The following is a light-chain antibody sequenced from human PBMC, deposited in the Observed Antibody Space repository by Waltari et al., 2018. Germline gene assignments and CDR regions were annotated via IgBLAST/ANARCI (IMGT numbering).Light chain of an antibody. CDR3: GAWDSSLNAQV. V-gene: IGLV1-51*01. J-gene: IGLJ2*01. Sequence: QSVLTQPPSVSAAPGQKVTISCSGSNSNIGMSFVSWYQQVPGTAPKLLMYENNKLPSGVSDRVSGSKSGISASLAITGLQTGDEADYYCGAWDSSLNAQVFGGGTRLTVL. CDR1: NSNIGMSF. CDR2: ENN.